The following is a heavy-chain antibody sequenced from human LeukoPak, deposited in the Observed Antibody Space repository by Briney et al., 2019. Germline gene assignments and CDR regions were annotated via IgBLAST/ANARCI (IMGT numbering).Heavy chain of an antibody. CDR3: AREIDPWIGAYYFDY. CDR1: GGSISPFY. V-gene: IGHV4-59*01. D-gene: IGHD3-16*01. J-gene: IGHJ4*02. Sequence: SETLSLTCTVSGGSISPFYWSWIRQPPGKGLEWIAYIYYSGSTAYNPSLKSRVAISVDTSKNQFSLKLSSVTAADTAVYYCAREIDPWIGAYYFDYWGQGTLVTVSS. CDR2: IYYSGST.